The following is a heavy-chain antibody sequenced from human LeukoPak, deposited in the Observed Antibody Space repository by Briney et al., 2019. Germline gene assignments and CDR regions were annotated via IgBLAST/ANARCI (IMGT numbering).Heavy chain of an antibody. V-gene: IGHV4-59*01. CDR3: ARARLVGATGWFDP. Sequence: PSETLSLTCTVSGGPISSYYWSWIRQPPGKGLEWIGYIYYSGSTNYNPSLKSRVTISVDTSKNQFSLKLSSVTAADTAVYYCARARLVGATGWFDPWGQGTLVTVSS. D-gene: IGHD1-26*01. CDR2: IYYSGST. J-gene: IGHJ5*02. CDR1: GGPISSYY.